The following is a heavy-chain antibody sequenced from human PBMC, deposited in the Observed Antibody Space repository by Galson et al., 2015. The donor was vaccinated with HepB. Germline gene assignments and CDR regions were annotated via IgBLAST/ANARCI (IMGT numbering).Heavy chain of an antibody. Sequence: QSGAEVIKPGESLTISCTGSGYSFTSYWIGWVRQMPGKGLEWMGIIYPGDSDTRYSPSFQGQVTISADKSISTAYLQWSSLKASDTAMYYCARSTVDIVATMMGASYFDYWGQGTLVTVSS. V-gene: IGHV5-51*03. CDR2: IYPGDSDT. J-gene: IGHJ4*02. CDR3: ARSTVDIVATMMGASYFDY. D-gene: IGHD5-12*01. CDR1: GYSFTSYW.